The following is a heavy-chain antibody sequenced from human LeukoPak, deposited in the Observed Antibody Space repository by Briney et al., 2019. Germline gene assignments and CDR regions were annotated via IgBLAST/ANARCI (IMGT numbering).Heavy chain of an antibody. CDR3: ARAGRDTIFGVAPYYYYYYMDV. J-gene: IGHJ6*03. D-gene: IGHD3-3*01. CDR1: GGSIGSHY. V-gene: IGHV4-34*01. CDR2: INHSGST. Sequence: SETLSLTCTVSGGSIGSHYWSWIRQPPGKGLEWIGEINHSGSTNYNPSLKSRVTISVDTSKNQFSLKLSSVTAADTAVYYCARAGRDTIFGVAPYYYYYYMDVWGKGTTVTVSS.